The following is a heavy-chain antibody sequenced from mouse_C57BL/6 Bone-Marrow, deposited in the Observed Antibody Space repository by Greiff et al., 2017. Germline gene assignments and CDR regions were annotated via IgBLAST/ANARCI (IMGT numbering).Heavy chain of an antibody. J-gene: IGHJ3*01. D-gene: IGHD1-1*02. CDR1: GYTFTGYW. Sequence: VMLVESGAELMKPGASVKLSCKATGYTFTGYWIEWVKQRPGHGLEWIGEILPGSGSTNYNEKFKGKATLTADTSSNTAYMQVSSLTTEDSAIYYCARRRWAWFAYWGQGTLVTVSA. V-gene: IGHV1-9*01. CDR2: ILPGSGST. CDR3: ARRRWAWFAY.